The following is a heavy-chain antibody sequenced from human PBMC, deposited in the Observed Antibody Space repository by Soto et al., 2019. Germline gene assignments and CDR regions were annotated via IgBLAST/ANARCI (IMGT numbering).Heavy chain of an antibody. J-gene: IGHJ4*02. CDR2: IYYSGST. V-gene: IGHV4-31*03. CDR3: ARASRGAHIAAAGSVGY. D-gene: IGHD6-13*01. CDR1: GGSISSGGYY. Sequence: QVQLQESGPGLVKPSQTLSLTCTVSGGSISSGGYYWSWIHQHPGKGLEWIGYIYYSGSTYYNPSLTSRVTIAVDTSKNQFSLKLSSVTAADTAVYYCARASRGAHIAAAGSVGYWGQGTLVTVSS.